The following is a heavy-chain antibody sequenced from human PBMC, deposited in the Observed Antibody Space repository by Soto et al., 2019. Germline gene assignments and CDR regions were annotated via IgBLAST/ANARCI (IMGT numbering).Heavy chain of an antibody. D-gene: IGHD3-22*01. V-gene: IGHV4-39*01. J-gene: IGHJ4*02. Sequence: QLQLQESGPGLVKPSETLSLTCTVSGDSVTISDYYWGWVRQPPGKGLEWIGSIHYSGSTYYNPSLKSRVTISGDQSKKQFSLKLTSVTAADAAVYYCAAHDSGGYYAEYWGQGTLVTVSA. CDR1: GDSVTISDYY. CDR2: IHYSGST. CDR3: AAHDSGGYYAEY.